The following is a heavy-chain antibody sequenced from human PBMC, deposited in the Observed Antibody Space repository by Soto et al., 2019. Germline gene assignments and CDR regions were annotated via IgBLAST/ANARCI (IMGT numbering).Heavy chain of an antibody. CDR2: ISWDGGST. CDR1: GFTFDDYT. J-gene: IGHJ6*02. Sequence: GGSLRLSCAASGFTFDDYTMHWVRQAPGKGLEWVSLISWDGGSTYYADSVKGRFTISRDNSKNSLYLQMNSLRTEDTALYYCAKDIIAAAGTNYYYGMDVWGQGTTVTVSS. D-gene: IGHD6-13*01. V-gene: IGHV3-43*01. CDR3: AKDIIAAAGTNYYYGMDV.